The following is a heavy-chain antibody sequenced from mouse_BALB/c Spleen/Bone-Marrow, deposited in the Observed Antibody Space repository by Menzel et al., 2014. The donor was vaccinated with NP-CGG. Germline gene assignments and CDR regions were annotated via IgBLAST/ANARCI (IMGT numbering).Heavy chain of an antibody. CDR3: ASYVYGYYFDY. CDR1: GFNIKDTY. J-gene: IGHJ2*01. Sequence: EVKLKESGAELVKPGASVKLSCTASGFNIKDTYIHWVKQRPEQGLEWIGRIDPANDNTKYDPKFQGKATITADTSSSTAYLQLSSLTSEDTAVYYCASYVYGYYFDYWGQGTTLTVSS. CDR2: IDPANDNT. V-gene: IGHV14-3*02. D-gene: IGHD2-2*01.